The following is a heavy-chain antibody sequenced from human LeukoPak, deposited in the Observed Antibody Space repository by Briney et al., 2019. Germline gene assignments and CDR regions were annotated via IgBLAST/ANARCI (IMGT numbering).Heavy chain of an antibody. J-gene: IGHJ5*02. Sequence: SETLSLTCTASGGSISSGSYYWSWIRQPAGKGLEWIGRIYTSGSTKYNPSLKSRVTISIDTSKNQFSLKLSSVTATDTAVYYCARDGYSSGWAFDPWGQGTLVTVSS. V-gene: IGHV4-61*02. CDR2: IYTSGST. CDR1: GGSISSGSYY. D-gene: IGHD6-19*01. CDR3: ARDGYSSGWAFDP.